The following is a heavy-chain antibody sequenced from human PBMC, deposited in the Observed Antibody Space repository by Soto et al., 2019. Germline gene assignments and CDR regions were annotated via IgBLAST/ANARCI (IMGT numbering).Heavy chain of an antibody. Sequence: ASVKVSCKASENTFSTYSLHWVRQATGQGLEWMGWMNPNSGNTGYAQKFQGRVTMTRNTSISTAYMELSSLRSEDTAVYYCASVRDGYQPYYFDYWGQGTLVTVSS. D-gene: IGHD5-12*01. V-gene: IGHV1-8*02. CDR2: MNPNSGNT. CDR3: ASVRDGYQPYYFDY. CDR1: ENTFSTYS. J-gene: IGHJ4*02.